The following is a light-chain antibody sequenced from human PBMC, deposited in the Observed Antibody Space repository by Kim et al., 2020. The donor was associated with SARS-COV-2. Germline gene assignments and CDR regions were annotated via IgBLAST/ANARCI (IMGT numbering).Light chain of an antibody. Sequence: STGERATLSCRASQRVSGNYLAWFQQKPGQVPRLLIHRASTRVTDIPDRFSGSGSETNFTLTISRLEPEDFAVYYCQEYGDSPPYTFGQGTKLEI. CDR3: QEYGDSPPYT. V-gene: IGKV3-20*01. J-gene: IGKJ2*01. CDR1: QRVSGNY. CDR2: RAS.